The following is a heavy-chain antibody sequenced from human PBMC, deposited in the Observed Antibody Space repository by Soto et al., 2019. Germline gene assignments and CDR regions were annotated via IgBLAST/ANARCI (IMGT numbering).Heavy chain of an antibody. V-gene: IGHV3-23*01. CDR2: ISGSCATT. J-gene: IGHJ5*02. CDR3: AKDPGTASRPRWFDP. CDR1: GFNFRNYA. D-gene: IGHD6-6*01. Sequence: GGSLRLSCVASGFNFRNYAMSWVRRAPGKGLEWVSGISGSCATTYYADAVQGRFTISRDHSKNTLSLQMNSLRAEDTAVYYCAKDPGTASRPRWFDPWGQGALVTVSS.